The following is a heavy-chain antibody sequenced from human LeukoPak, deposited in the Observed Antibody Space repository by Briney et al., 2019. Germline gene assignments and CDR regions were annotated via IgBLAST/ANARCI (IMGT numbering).Heavy chain of an antibody. Sequence: SVKVSCKASGGTFISYAISWVRQAPGQGLEWMGGIIPIFGTANYAQKFQGRVTITANKSTSTAYMELSSLRAEDTAVYYCARDRVNWNYLSSVDYWGQGTLVTVSS. CDR1: GGTFISYA. CDR3: ARDRVNWNYLSSVDY. J-gene: IGHJ4*02. V-gene: IGHV1-69*06. CDR2: IIPIFGTA. D-gene: IGHD1-7*01.